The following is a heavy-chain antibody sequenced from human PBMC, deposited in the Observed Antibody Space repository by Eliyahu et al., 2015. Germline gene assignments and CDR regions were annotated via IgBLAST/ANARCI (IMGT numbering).Heavy chain of an antibody. CDR2: ISSSSSYI. CDR3: ARGENIVVVVAATPTNDY. CDR1: GFTFXXYS. D-gene: IGHD2-15*01. Sequence: EVQLVESGGGLVKPGGSLRLSCAAXGFTFXXYSMNWVRQAPGKGLEWVSSISSSSSYIYYADSVKGRFTISRDNAKNSLYLQMNSLRAEDTAVYYCARGENIVVVVAATPTNDYWGQGTLVTVSS. J-gene: IGHJ4*02. V-gene: IGHV3-21*01.